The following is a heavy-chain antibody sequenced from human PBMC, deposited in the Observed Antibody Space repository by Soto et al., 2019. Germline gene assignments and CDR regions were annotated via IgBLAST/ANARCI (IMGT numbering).Heavy chain of an antibody. Sequence: QVQLEQSGAEVKKPGSSVTVSCKASGDRFTSYGISWVRQAPGQGLECVGTVLPVLGTTNYAQKLRGRVIITADESTSTVYMELGSLRSDDTAIYYCARDRADRGFDYWGQGTLVTVSS. CDR2: VLPVLGTT. D-gene: IGHD3-10*01. J-gene: IGHJ4*02. V-gene: IGHV1-69*18. CDR3: ARDRADRGFDY. CDR1: GDRFTSYG.